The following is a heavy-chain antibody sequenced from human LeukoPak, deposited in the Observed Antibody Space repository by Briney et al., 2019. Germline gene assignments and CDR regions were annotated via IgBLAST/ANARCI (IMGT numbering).Heavy chain of an antibody. J-gene: IGHJ5*01. D-gene: IGHD2-2*01. Sequence: GGSLRLSCAPSGFTFSSYGMHWVRQAPGKGLEWVAVIWYDGSNKYYADSVKGRFTISRDNSKNTLYLQMKGLRAEDTAVYYCARAEGYCSSTSCYWWFDSWGQGTLVTVSS. CDR3: ARAEGYCSSTSCYWWFDS. CDR2: IWYDGSNK. V-gene: IGHV3-33*01. CDR1: GFTFSSYG.